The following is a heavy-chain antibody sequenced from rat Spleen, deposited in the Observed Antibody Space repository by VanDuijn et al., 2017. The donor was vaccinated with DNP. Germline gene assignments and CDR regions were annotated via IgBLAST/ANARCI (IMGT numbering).Heavy chain of an antibody. V-gene: IGHV5S10*01. CDR2: ISYDGSET. D-gene: IGHD1-4*01. J-gene: IGHJ2*01. CDR3: AGRPPPTRGPFDY. Sequence: EVQLVESGGGLVQPGNSLKLSCAASGFTFSDYAMAWVRQAPTKGLEWVATISYDGSETYYRDSVKGRFTISRDNARSTLYLQMDSLRSEDTAAYYCAGRPPPTRGPFDYWGQGVTVTVSS. CDR1: GFTFSDYA.